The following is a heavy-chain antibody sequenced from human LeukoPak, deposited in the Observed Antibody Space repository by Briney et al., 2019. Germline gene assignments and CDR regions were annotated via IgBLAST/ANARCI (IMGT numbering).Heavy chain of an antibody. Sequence: GESLKISCKGPGYIFTNYWIAWVRQLPGKGLEWMGVFNPGDSETRYTPSFQGQVTISADKSISTAYLQWSSLKASDTAMYYCARTSIAVAGSRPHNWFDPWGQGTLVTVSS. CDR2: FNPGDSET. D-gene: IGHD6-19*01. V-gene: IGHV5-51*01. CDR3: ARTSIAVAGSRPHNWFDP. J-gene: IGHJ5*02. CDR1: GYIFTNYW.